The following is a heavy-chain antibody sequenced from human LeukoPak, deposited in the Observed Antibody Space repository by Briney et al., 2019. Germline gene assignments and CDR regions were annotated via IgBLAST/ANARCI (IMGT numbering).Heavy chain of an antibody. V-gene: IGHV3-23*01. CDR1: GFTFSTYS. D-gene: IGHD1-26*01. CDR2: ISGSGHRT. J-gene: IGHJ4*02. Sequence: PGGSLRLSCEVSGFTFSTYSMNCVRQAPGKGLEWVSGISGSGHRTYYADSVKGRLTISRDNSKATLYLQMNSLRDEDTAVYYCAKMRVEWELPYYFDSWGQGTLVTVSS. CDR3: AKMRVEWELPYYFDS.